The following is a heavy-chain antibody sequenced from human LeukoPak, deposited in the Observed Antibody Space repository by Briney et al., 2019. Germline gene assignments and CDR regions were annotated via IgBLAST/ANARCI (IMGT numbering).Heavy chain of an antibody. J-gene: IGHJ5*02. CDR2: INHSGST. CDR3: ARGPRNYDFWSGYPIQPTNWFDP. Sequence: TSETLSLTCAVYGGSFSGYYWSWLRQPPGKGPEWIGEINHSGSTNYNPSLKSRVTISVDTSKNQFSLKLSSVTAADTAVYYCARGPRNYDFWSGYPIQPTNWFDPWGQGTLVTVSS. D-gene: IGHD3-3*01. V-gene: IGHV4-34*01. CDR1: GGSFSGYY.